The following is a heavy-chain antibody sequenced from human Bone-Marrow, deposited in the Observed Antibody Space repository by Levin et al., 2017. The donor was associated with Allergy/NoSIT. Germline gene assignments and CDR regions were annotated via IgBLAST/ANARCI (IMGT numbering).Heavy chain of an antibody. Sequence: SCAASGFTFSSYGMHWVRQAPGKGLEGVAVISYDGSNKYYADSVKGRFTISRDNSKNTLYLQMNSLRAEDTAVYYCAKDLVMVQGVSDYWGQGTLVTVSS. CDR1: GFTFSSYG. D-gene: IGHD3-10*01. CDR3: AKDLVMVQGVSDY. V-gene: IGHV3-30*18. J-gene: IGHJ4*02. CDR2: ISYDGSNK.